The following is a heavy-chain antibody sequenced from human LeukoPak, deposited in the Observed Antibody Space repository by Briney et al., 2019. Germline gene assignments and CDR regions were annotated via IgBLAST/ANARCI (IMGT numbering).Heavy chain of an antibody. CDR2: IYYSGST. V-gene: IGHV4-61*08. J-gene: IGHJ6*02. CDR3: ARVRGRSAYGMDV. Sequence: PSETLSLTCTVSGGSISSGDYSWSWIRQPPGKGLEWIGYIYYSGSTNYNPSLKSRVTISVDTSKNQFSLKLSSVTAADTAVYYCARVRGRSAYGMDVWGQGTTVTVSS. CDR1: GGSISSGDYS.